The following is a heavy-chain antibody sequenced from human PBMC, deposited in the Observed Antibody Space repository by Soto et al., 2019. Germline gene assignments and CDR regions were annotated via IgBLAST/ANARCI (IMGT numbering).Heavy chain of an antibody. Sequence: QITLKESGHTRVEPTQTLTLTCTFSELSLSTSGVGVGWIRQPPGKALEWLALIYWDDDKRYRPSLKSRLTITKVTSNTQVVLTMTNMDPVDKATYYCVHSHVLRWFGFDSWGQGTLVTVSS. CDR1: ELSLSTSGVG. CDR3: VHSHVLRWFGFDS. J-gene: IGHJ4*02. V-gene: IGHV2-5*02. CDR2: IYWDDDK. D-gene: IGHD3-10*01.